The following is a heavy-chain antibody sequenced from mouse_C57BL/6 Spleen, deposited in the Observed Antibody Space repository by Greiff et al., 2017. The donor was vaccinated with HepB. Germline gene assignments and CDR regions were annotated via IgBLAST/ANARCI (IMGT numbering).Heavy chain of an antibody. J-gene: IGHJ1*03. CDR1: GYTFTSYW. CDR2: IDPSDSYT. V-gene: IGHV1-59*01. D-gene: IGHD2-1*01. CDR3: APYGNFGYWYFDV. Sequence: VQLQQPGAELVRPGTSVKLSCKASGYTFTSYWMHWVKQRPGQGLEWIGVIDPSDSYTNYNQKFKGKATLTVDTSSSTAYMQLSSLTSEDSAVYYCAPYGNFGYWYFDVWGTGTTVTVSS.